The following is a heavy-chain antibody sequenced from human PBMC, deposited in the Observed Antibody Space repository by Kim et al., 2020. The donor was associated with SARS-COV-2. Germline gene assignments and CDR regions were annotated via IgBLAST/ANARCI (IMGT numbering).Heavy chain of an antibody. J-gene: IGHJ6*03. V-gene: IGHV3-30*18. D-gene: IGHD2-15*01. CDR3: AKDTTVVVAAFYYYYYMDV. CDR2: ISYDGSNK. Sequence: GGSLRLSCAASGFTFSSYGMHWVRQAPGKGLEWVAVISYDGSNKYYADSVKGRFTISRDNSKNTLYLQMNSLRAEDTAVYYCAKDTTVVVAAFYYYYYMDVWGKGTTVTVSS. CDR1: GFTFSSYG.